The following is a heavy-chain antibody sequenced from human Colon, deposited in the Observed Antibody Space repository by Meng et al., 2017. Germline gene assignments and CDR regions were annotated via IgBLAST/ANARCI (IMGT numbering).Heavy chain of an antibody. CDR3: TRYYDATVPFDH. CDR2: INSYGTIT. V-gene: IGHV3-74*01. CDR1: GFMFSSYW. D-gene: IGHD3-16*01. J-gene: IGHJ4*02. Sequence: DVQLVESGGGLLQPGGSLRLSGAASGFMFSSYWMHWVRQVPGKGLVWVSRINSYGTITNYADSVKGRFTISRDNAKNTLYLQMDSLRAEDTAVYYCTRYYDATVPFDHWGQGTLVTVSS.